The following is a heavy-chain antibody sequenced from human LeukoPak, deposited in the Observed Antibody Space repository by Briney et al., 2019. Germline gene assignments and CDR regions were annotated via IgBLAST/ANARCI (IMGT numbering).Heavy chain of an antibody. CDR3: ATGNLGDYGRDAFDI. CDR1: GGSISSGGYY. CDR2: IYYSGST. Sequence: PSETLSLTCTVSGGSISSGGYYWSWIRQHPGKGLERIGYIYYSGSTYYNPSLKSRVTISVDTSKNQFSLKLSSVTAADTAVYYCATGNLGDYGRDAFDIWGQGTMVTVSS. J-gene: IGHJ3*02. D-gene: IGHD4-17*01. V-gene: IGHV4-31*03.